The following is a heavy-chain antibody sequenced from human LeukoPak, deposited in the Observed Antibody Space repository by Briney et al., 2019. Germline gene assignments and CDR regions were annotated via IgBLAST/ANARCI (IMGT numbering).Heavy chain of an antibody. Sequence: GGSLRLSCAASGFTVSSNYMSWVRQAPGKGLEWVSVIYSGGSTYYADSVKGRFTISRDNSKNTLYLQMNSLRAEDTAVYYCAREGGSYYGWSAFDIWGQGTMVTVSS. D-gene: IGHD1-26*01. J-gene: IGHJ3*02. V-gene: IGHV3-53*01. CDR2: IYSGGST. CDR3: AREGGSYYGWSAFDI. CDR1: GFTVSSNY.